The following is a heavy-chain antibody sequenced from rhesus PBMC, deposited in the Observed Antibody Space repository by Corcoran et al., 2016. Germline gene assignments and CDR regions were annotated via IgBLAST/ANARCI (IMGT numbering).Heavy chain of an antibody. V-gene: IGHV4-106*01. CDR2: IYAGGGSP. J-gene: IGHJ4*01. CDR3: AREMAAAEVY. D-gene: IGHD6-31*01. CDR1: GGSNSDSHH. Sequence: QVQLQESGPGLVKPSETLSLTCTVSGGSNSDSHHWSWSRRPPGKGLVWMGRIYAGGGSPTYTPSLKDRVTLSRDTSKNQFSLKLSSVTAADTAVYYCAREMAAAEVYWGQGVLVTVSS.